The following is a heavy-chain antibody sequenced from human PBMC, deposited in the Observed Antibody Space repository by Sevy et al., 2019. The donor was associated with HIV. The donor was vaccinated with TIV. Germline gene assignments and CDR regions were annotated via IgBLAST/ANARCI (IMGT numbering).Heavy chain of an antibody. J-gene: IGHJ4*02. CDR3: ARLEGLLLGGSSPSYYFDY. Sequence: SETLSLTCAVSGGSIRGSTYFWAWVRQPPGKGLEWIASIYESESTYYNPSLKSRVTVSVDTSKNHFSLRLTSVTATDTAVYYCARLEGLLLGGSSPSYYFDYWGQGTLVTVSS. CDR2: IYESEST. CDR1: GGSIRGSTYF. D-gene: IGHD6-6*01. V-gene: IGHV4-39*02.